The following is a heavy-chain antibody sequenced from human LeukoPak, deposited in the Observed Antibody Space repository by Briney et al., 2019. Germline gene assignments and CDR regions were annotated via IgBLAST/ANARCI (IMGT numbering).Heavy chain of an antibody. CDR2: IYYSGST. Sequence: PSETLSLTCTVSGGSISSYYWSWIRQPPGKGLGWIGYIYYSGSTNYNPSLKSRVTIAVDTSKNKFSLKLSSVTAADTAVYYRARGNYYDSRTYYRAFDIWGQGTMVIVSS. V-gene: IGHV4-59*01. CDR1: GGSISSYY. J-gene: IGHJ3*02. D-gene: IGHD3-22*01. CDR3: ARGNYYDSRTYYRAFDI.